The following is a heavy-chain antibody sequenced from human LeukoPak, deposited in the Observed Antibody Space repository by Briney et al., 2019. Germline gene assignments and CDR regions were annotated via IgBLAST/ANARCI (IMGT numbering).Heavy chain of an antibody. J-gene: IGHJ3*02. CDR3: ARTTIFGVVTGPDAFDI. Sequence: ASVKVSCKASGYTFTSYGISWVRQAPGQGLEWMVWISAYNGNTNYAQKLQGRVTMTTDTSTSTAYMELRSLRSDDTAGYYCARTTIFGVVTGPDAFDIWGQGTMVTVSS. V-gene: IGHV1-18*01. CDR2: ISAYNGNT. D-gene: IGHD3-3*01. CDR1: GYTFTSYG.